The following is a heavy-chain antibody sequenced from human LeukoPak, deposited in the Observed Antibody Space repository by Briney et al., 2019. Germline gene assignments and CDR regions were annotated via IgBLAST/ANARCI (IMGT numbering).Heavy chain of an antibody. CDR1: GFTFSSYA. CDR3: AKRSSGWYVASLFFDY. CDR2: ISGSGGST. Sequence: GGSLRLSCAASGFTFSSYAMSWVRQAPGKGLEWVSAISGSGGSTYYADSMKGRFTISRDNSKNTLYLQMNSLRAEDTAVYYCAKRSSGWYVASLFFDYWGQGTLVTVSS. J-gene: IGHJ4*02. D-gene: IGHD6-19*01. V-gene: IGHV3-23*01.